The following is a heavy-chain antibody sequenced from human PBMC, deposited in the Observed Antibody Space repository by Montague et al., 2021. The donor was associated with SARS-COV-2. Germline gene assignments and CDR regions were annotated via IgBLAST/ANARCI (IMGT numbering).Heavy chain of an antibody. Sequence: SETLSLTRTVSGGSITSYSWSWIRQPPGKGLEWIGYIYYSGSTNYNPSLKSRVTISVDTSKNQFSLKLSSVTAADTAVFYCAREGYYDSSGYYVHDAFDIWGQGTMVTVSS. CDR3: AREGYYDSSGYYVHDAFDI. CDR2: IYYSGST. V-gene: IGHV4-59*01. CDR1: GGSITSYS. J-gene: IGHJ3*02. D-gene: IGHD3-22*01.